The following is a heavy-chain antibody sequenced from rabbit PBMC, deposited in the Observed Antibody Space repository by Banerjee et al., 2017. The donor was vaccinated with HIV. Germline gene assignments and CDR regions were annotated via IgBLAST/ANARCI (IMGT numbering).Heavy chain of an antibody. D-gene: IGHD8-1*01. Sequence: QEQLEESGGDLVKPGASLTLTCIASGVSFSGSSYMCWVRQAPGKGLEWIACINTATGKAVYASWAKGRVTISKTSSTTVTLQMTSLTAADTATYFCARDAATSFSSYGMDLWGPGTLVTVS. CDR2: INTATGKA. CDR3: ARDAATSFSSYGMDL. V-gene: IGHV1S45*01. J-gene: IGHJ6*01. CDR1: GVSFSGSSY.